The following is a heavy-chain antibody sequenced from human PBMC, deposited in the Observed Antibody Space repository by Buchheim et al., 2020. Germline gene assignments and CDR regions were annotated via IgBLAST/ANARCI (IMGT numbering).Heavy chain of an antibody. CDR2: INTNNGNP. CDR3: ARDTVEMATIRAFTHYLDV. V-gene: IGHV7-4-1*01. J-gene: IGHJ6*03. Sequence: QVQLVQSGSELKKPGASVKVSCKASGYTFTSYAMNWVRQAPGQGLEWMGWINTNNGNPTYAQGFTGRFVFSLDTSVRTAFLQICSLKAEDTAVYYCARDTVEMATIRAFTHYLDVWGQGTT. CDR1: GYTFTSYA. D-gene: IGHD5-24*01.